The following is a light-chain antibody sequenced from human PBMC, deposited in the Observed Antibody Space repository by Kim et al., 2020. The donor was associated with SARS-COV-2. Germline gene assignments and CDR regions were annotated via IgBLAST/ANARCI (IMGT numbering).Light chain of an antibody. J-gene: IGLJ2*01. V-gene: IGLV3-1*01. CDR2: QDN. CDR1: ELAGKY. Sequence: VSPGQTAIISCSGDELAGKYACWYQQKPGQSPILLIYQDNKRPSGIPERFSGSSSVNSATLTIRETQAVDEADYYCQAWDSTTAVFGAGTQLTVL. CDR3: QAWDSTTAV.